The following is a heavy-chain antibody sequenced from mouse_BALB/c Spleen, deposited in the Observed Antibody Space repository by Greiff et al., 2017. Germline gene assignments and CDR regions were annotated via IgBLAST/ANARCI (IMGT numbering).Heavy chain of an antibody. CDR3: ARDLTGPFDY. CDR2: ISNLAYSI. V-gene: IGHV5-15*02. Sequence: DVQLVESGGGLVQPGGSRKLSCAASGFTFSDYGMAWVRQAPGKGPEWVAFISNLAYSIYYADTVTGRFTISRENAKNTLYLEMSSLRSEDTAMYYCARDLTGPFDYWGQGTTLTVSS. D-gene: IGHD4-1*01. J-gene: IGHJ2*01. CDR1: GFTFSDYG.